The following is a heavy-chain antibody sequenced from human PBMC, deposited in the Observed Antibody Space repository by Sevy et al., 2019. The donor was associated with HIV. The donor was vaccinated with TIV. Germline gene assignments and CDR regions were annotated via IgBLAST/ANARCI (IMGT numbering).Heavy chain of an antibody. J-gene: IGHJ5*02. D-gene: IGHD2-15*01. CDR2: ISAYNGNT. CDR3: ALTDCSGGSCYSEFDP. CDR1: GYTFTSYG. V-gene: IGHV1-18*04. Sequence: ASVKVSCKASGYTFTSYGISWVRQAPGQGLEWMGWISAYNGNTNYAQKLQGRVTMTTDTSTSTAYMEPRSLRSDDTAVYYCALTDCSGGSCYSEFDPWGQLTLVTVSS.